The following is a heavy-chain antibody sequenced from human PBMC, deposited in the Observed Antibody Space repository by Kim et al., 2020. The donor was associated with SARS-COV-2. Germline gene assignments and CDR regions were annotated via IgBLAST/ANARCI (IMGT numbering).Heavy chain of an antibody. Sequence: GGSLRLSCAASGFTFSSYGMHWVRQAPGKGLDWVAVIWYDGSNKYYADSVKGRFTFSRDNSKNTLYLQMNSLRAEATAVHYCAIAGRWRAAAVRFDYCG. CDR1: GFTFSSYG. D-gene: IGHD6-13*01. J-gene: IGHJ4*01. CDR3: AIAGRWRAAAVRFDY. CDR2: IWYDGSNK. V-gene: IGHV3-33*01.